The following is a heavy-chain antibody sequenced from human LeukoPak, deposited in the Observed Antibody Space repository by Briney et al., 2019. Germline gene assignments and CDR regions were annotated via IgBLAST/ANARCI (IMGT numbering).Heavy chain of an antibody. V-gene: IGHV1-46*01. CDR3: ARDYTGRPFDH. J-gene: IGHJ4*02. Sequence: GASVTVSFKASGYSFSDNYMHWVRQAPGQGLEWMGVINPDGTTGYAQKFQGRVTMTRDTSTGTVYVDLSSLTSEDTAVYYCARDYTGRPFDHWGQGTLVTVSS. CDR1: GYSFSDNY. D-gene: IGHD1-26*01. CDR2: INPDGTT.